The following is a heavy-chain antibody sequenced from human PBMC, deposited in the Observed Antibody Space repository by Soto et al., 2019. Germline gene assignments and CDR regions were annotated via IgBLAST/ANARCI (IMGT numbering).Heavy chain of an antibody. CDR1: GYTFTSYA. Sequence: QVQLVQSGAEEKKPGASVKVSCKASGYTFTSYAMHWVRQAPGQRLEWMGWINAGNGNTKYSQKFQGRVTITRDTSASTAYMELSSLRSEDTAVYYCAREALEGPDALDAFDIWGQGTMVTVSS. CDR3: AREALEGPDALDAFDI. V-gene: IGHV1-3*05. J-gene: IGHJ3*02. CDR2: INAGNGNT.